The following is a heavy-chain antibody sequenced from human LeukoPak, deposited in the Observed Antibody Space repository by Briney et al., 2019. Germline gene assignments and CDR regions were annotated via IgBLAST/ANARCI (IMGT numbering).Heavy chain of an antibody. CDR3: ARDLRSPRDAFDI. J-gene: IGHJ3*02. CDR2: MSYDGSNK. Sequence: PGRSLRLSCAASGFTFSIYAMHWVRQAPGKGLEWVAVMSYDGSNKYYADSVKGRFAISRDNSKDTLYLQINSLRAGDTAVYYCARDLRSPRDAFDIWGQGTMVTVSS. V-gene: IGHV3-30*09. CDR1: GFTFSIYA. D-gene: IGHD1-26*01.